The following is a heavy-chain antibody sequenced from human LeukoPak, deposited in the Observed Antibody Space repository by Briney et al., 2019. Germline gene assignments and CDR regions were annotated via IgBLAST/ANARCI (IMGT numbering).Heavy chain of an antibody. Sequence: PSETLSLTCTVSGGSISSGDYYWSWIRQPPGKGLEWIGYIYYSGNTYYNPSLKSRLTISVDTSKNQSSLKLSSVTAADTAVYYCARGTSLSHGGLVYWGQGTLVTVSS. J-gene: IGHJ4*02. V-gene: IGHV4-30-4*01. CDR3: ARGTSLSHGGLVY. D-gene: IGHD2-2*01. CDR1: GGSISSGDYY. CDR2: IYYSGNT.